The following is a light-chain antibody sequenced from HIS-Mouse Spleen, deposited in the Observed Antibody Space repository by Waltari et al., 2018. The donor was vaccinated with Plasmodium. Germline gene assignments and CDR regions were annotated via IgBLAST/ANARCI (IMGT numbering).Light chain of an antibody. J-gene: IGLJ3*02. CDR3: NSRDSSGNHQV. V-gene: IGLV3-19*01. CDR1: SLRSDY. Sequence: SSELTQDPAVSVALGQTVRITCQGDSLRSDYSSWYQQKPDRFSGSSSGNTASLTITGAQAEDEADYYCNSRDSSGNHQVFGGGTKLTVL.